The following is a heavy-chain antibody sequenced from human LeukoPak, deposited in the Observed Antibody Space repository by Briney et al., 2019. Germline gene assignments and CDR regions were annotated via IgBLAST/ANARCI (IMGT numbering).Heavy chain of an antibody. V-gene: IGHV4-34*01. D-gene: IGHD4-17*01. CDR1: GGSFSGYY. Sequence: PSETLSLTCAVYGGSFSGYYWSWIRRPPGKGLEWIGEINHSGSTNYNPSLKSRVTISVDTSKNQFSLKLTSVTAADTAVYYCVYGDYGVWFDPWGQGTLVTVSS. CDR2: INHSGST. J-gene: IGHJ5*02. CDR3: VYGDYGVWFDP.